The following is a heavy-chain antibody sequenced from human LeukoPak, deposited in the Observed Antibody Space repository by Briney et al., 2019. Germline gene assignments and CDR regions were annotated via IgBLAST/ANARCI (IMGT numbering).Heavy chain of an antibody. Sequence: PSETLSLTCIVSGGSINSHDHYWGWIRQPPGKGLECIGTTHYTVGTYYNPSLKSRLTMSLDTSKNQFSLKLTSVTAADTAVYYCARQEAVRGRSFDSWGQGTLVTVSS. CDR1: GGSINSHDHY. J-gene: IGHJ4*02. V-gene: IGHV4-39*01. D-gene: IGHD3-10*02. CDR3: ARQEAVRGRSFDS. CDR2: THYTVGT.